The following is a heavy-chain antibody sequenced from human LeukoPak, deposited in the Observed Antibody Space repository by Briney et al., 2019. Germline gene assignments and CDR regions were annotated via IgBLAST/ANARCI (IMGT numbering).Heavy chain of an antibody. V-gene: IGHV3-48*01. CDR1: GFTFSSYS. CDR2: ISSSSSTI. J-gene: IGHJ4*02. CDR3: ARDQGYSSSWYLPFFDY. D-gene: IGHD6-13*01. Sequence: GGSLRLSCAASGFTFSSYSMNWVRQAPGKGLEWVSYISSSSSTIYYADSVKGRFTISRDNAKNSLYLQMNSLRAEDTAVYYCARDQGYSSSWYLPFFDYWGQGTLVTVSS.